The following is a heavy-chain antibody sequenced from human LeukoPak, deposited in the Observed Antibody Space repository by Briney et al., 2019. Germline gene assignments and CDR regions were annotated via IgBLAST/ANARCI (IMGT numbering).Heavy chain of an antibody. CDR1: GFTFSSYW. CDR2: IKQDGSEK. J-gene: IGHJ4*02. Sequence: ETGGSLRLSCAASGFTFSSYWMSWVRQAPGKGLEWVANIKQDGSEKYYVDSVKGRFTISRDNAKNSLYLQMNSLRAEDTAVYYCARGSNTAMARFDYWGQGTLVTVSS. CDR3: ARGSNTAMARFDY. D-gene: IGHD5-18*01. V-gene: IGHV3-7*01.